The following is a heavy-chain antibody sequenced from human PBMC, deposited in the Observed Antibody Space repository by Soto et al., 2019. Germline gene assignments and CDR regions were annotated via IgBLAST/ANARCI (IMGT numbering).Heavy chain of an antibody. Sequence: LSLTCTVSGGSISSYYWSWIRQPPGKGLEWIGYIYYSGSTNYNPSLKSRVTISVDTSKNQFSLKLSSVTADDTALYYCVRTGDDYWGQGTLVTVSS. J-gene: IGHJ4*02. CDR1: GGSISSYY. V-gene: IGHV4-59*08. D-gene: IGHD3-16*01. CDR2: IYYSGST. CDR3: VRTGDDY.